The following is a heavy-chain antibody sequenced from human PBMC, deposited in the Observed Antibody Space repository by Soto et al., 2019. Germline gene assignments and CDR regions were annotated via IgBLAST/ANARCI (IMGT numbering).Heavy chain of an antibody. D-gene: IGHD4-17*01. V-gene: IGHV1-46*01. CDR3: AREVTVTTDYYYYYGMDV. J-gene: IGHJ6*02. CDR1: GYTFTSYY. Sequence: ASVKVYCKTSGYTFTSYYMHWVRQAPGQGLEWMGIINPSGGSTSYAQKFQGRVTMTRDTSTSTVYMELSSLRSEDTAVYYCAREVTVTTDYYYYYGMDVWSQGTTVTVSS. CDR2: INPSGGST.